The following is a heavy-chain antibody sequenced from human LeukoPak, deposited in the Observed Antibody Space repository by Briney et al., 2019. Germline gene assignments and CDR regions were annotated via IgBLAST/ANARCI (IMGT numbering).Heavy chain of an antibody. CDR3: AKDRLGGYCSGGSCYTAYYYGMDV. V-gene: IGHV3-23*01. D-gene: IGHD2-15*01. Sequence: GGSLRLSCAASGFTFSSYAMSWVRQAPGKGLEWVSAISGSGGSTYYADSVKGRFTISRDNSKNTLYLQMNSLRAEDTAVYYCAKDRLGGYCSGGSCYTAYYYGMDVWGQGTTVTVSS. CDR2: ISGSGGST. CDR1: GFTFSSYA. J-gene: IGHJ6*02.